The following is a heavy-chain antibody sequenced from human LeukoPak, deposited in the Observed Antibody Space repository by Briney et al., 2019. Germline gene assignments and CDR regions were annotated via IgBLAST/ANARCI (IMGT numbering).Heavy chain of an antibody. J-gene: IGHJ4*02. CDR1: GGSISSYY. V-gene: IGHV4-59*01. D-gene: IGHD3-10*01. CDR2: IYYSGST. Sequence: SETLSLTCTVSGGSISSYYWSWIRQPPGKGLEWIGYIYYSGSTNYNPSLKSRVTISVDTSKNQFSLKLSSVTAADTAVYYCARRYGSGSYYLFDYWGQGTLVTVSS. CDR3: ARRYGSGSYYLFDY.